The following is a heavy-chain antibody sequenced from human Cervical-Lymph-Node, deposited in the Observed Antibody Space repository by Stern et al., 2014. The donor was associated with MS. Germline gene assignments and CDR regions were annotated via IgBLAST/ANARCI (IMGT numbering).Heavy chain of an antibody. CDR1: GFTFGRHS. V-gene: IGHV3-30-3*01. D-gene: IGHD6-25*01. CDR3: ARPSAARYFDY. J-gene: IGHJ4*02. Sequence: VQLVESGGGVVQPGRSLRLSCATSGFTFGRHSMHWVRQAPGKGLEWGAIISYDGSSQHYADSVKGRFTISRSNFNNTLYLQMNSLRVEDTAMYYCARPSAARYFDYWGQGSQVTVSS. CDR2: ISYDGSSQ.